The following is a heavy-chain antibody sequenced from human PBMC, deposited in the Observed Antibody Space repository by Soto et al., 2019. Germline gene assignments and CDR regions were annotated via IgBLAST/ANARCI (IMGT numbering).Heavy chain of an antibody. Sequence: QVQLQESGPGLVKPSGTLSLTCAVSGGSISSNNWWSWVRQPAGKVLEWIGEIFQSGSTHYSPSLTXXXXXSLVKSKIPFSLXLSXVTAADTAVYHXXXVYSGSYSAYCSQGTLVTVSS. D-gene: IGHD1-26*01. CDR2: IFQSGST. CDR3: XXVYSGSYSAY. J-gene: IGHJ4*02. CDR1: GGSISSNNW. V-gene: IGHV4-4*02.